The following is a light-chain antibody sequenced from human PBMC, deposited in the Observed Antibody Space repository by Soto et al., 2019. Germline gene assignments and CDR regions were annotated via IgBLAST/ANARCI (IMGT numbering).Light chain of an antibody. V-gene: IGKV3-11*01. Sequence: EVVLTQSPAILSLSSGERATLSCRASQSVGNFLTWYQQKPGQAPRLLIYDASTRATGIPARFSGSGSGTDFTLTISSLEPEDFAVYYCQQRSNWPPLTFGGGTKVDIK. J-gene: IGKJ4*01. CDR2: DAS. CDR3: QQRSNWPPLT. CDR1: QSVGNF.